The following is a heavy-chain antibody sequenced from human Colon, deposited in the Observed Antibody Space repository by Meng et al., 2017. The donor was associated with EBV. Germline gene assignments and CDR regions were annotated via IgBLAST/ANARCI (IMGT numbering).Heavy chain of an antibody. CDR2: IDHRGNT. V-gene: IGHV4-34*01. CDR1: GGSFRDYY. Sequence: GAGRLKPPRTLSRSCAVYGGSFRDYYWTWIRHPPGKGLEWIGEIDHRGNTKYNPSLKSRVTISLDTSKKQFSLKVSSVTAADSAVYYCARRGPSGNFSPWSQGALVTVSS. CDR3: ARRGPSGNFSP. J-gene: IGHJ5*02. D-gene: IGHD3-10*01.